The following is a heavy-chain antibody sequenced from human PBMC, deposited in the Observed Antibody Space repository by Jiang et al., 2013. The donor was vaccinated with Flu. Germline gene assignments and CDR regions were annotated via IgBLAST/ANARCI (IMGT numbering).Heavy chain of an antibody. CDR2: IYYTGNT. Sequence: GSGLVKPSETLSLTCTVSGGSISNYYWSWIRQPPGKGLEWIGYIYYTGNTNYNPSLKSRVTISGDTSENQFSLKLSSVTAADTAVYYCARDRARIAGDFDYWGQGTLVTVSS. J-gene: IGHJ4*02. CDR3: ARDRARIAGDFDY. D-gene: IGHD6-13*01. V-gene: IGHV4-59*01. CDR1: GGSISNYY.